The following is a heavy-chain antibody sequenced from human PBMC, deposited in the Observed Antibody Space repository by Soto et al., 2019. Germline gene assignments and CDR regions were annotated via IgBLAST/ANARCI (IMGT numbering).Heavy chain of an antibody. CDR1: GFTFSSDW. CDR3: ARWFTYGNFDYFDY. Sequence: PGGSLRLSCAASGFTFSSDWMHWFRQAPGKGLVWVSRIDSGGRTTTYADSVKGRFTISRDNAKNTLYLQMNGLRAEDTALYYCARWFTYGNFDYFDYWGQGTQVTVPQ. V-gene: IGHV3-74*01. D-gene: IGHD3-10*01. J-gene: IGHJ4*02. CDR2: IDSGGRTT.